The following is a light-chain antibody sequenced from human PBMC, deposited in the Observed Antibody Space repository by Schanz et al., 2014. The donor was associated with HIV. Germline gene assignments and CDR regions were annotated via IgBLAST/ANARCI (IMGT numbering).Light chain of an antibody. CDR1: QSISSW. V-gene: IGKV1-5*03. CDR2: TAS. CDR3: QQYKTYPYT. J-gene: IGKJ2*01. Sequence: DIQMTQSPSTLSASVGDRVTISCRASQSISSWLAWYQQKPGKAPKLLIHTASTLQSGVPSRFSGSGSGTEFTLTISSLQPDDLATYYCQQYKTYPYTFGQGTKLEIK.